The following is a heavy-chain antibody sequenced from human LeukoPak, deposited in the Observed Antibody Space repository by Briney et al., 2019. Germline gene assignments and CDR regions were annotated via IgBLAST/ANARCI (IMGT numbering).Heavy chain of an antibody. CDR2: INHSGST. V-gene: IGHV4-34*01. CDR1: GGSISSYY. J-gene: IGHJ5*02. D-gene: IGHD3-10*01. Sequence: SETLSLTCTVSGGSISSYYWSWIRQPPGKGLEWIGEINHSGSTNYNPSLKSRVTISVDTSKNQFSLKLSSVTAADTAVYYCARAPPMYYYGSGSYYNRAAWFDPWGQGTLVTVSS. CDR3: ARAPPMYYYGSGSYYNRAAWFDP.